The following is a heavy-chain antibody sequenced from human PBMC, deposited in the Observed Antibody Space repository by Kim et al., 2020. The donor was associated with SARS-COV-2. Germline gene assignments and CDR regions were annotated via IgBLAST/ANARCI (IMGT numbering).Heavy chain of an antibody. J-gene: IGHJ4*02. Sequence: GGSLRLSCAASGFTFSNAWMSWVRQAPGKGLELVGRIKSKTDGGTTDYAAPVKGRFTISRDDSKNTLYLQMNSLKTEDTAVYYCTTDLGILEWHPHYWGQGTLVTVSS. D-gene: IGHD3-3*01. CDR2: IKSKTDGGTT. CDR3: TTDLGILEWHPHY. V-gene: IGHV3-15*01. CDR1: GFTFSNAW.